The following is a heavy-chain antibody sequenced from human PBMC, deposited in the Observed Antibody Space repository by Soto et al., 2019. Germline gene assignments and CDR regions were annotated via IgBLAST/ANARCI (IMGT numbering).Heavy chain of an antibody. CDR3: AGRGDDAFDI. CDR1: GGSFSGYY. CDR2: INHSGGT. D-gene: IGHD3-10*01. V-gene: IGHV4-34*01. J-gene: IGHJ3*02. Sequence: SETLSLTCAVYGGSFSGYYWSWIRQPPGKGLEWIGEINHSGGTNYNPSLKSRVTISVDTSKNQFSLKLSSVTAADTAVYYCAGRGDDAFDIWGQGTMVTVSS.